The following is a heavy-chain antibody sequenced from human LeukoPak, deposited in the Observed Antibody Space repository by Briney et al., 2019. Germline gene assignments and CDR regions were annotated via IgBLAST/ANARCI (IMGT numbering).Heavy chain of an antibody. CDR3: ARAGYCSGGSCYGIFGYYYGMDV. D-gene: IGHD2-15*01. J-gene: IGHJ6*02. CDR2: IYYSGST. CDR1: GGSISNFY. Sequence: PSETLSLTCTVSGGSISNFYWSWIRQPPGKGLEWIGYIYYSGSTNYNPSLKSRVTISVDTSKNQFSLKLSSVTAADTAVYYCARAGYCSGGSCYGIFGYYYGMDVWGQGTTVTVSS. V-gene: IGHV4-59*01.